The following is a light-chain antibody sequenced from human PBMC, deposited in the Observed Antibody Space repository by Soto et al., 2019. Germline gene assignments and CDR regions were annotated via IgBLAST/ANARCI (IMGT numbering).Light chain of an antibody. V-gene: IGKV3-11*01. CDR2: NAV. CDR3: QQGFNWPT. CDR1: QSVSSY. Sequence: ENVLTQSPATLSLSPGERATLSCRASQSVSSYFAWYQQKPGQAPRLVIYNAVNRATGIPARFSGSGSGTDFTLTISSLEPEDFAVYYCQQGFNWPTFGGGTKVEIK. J-gene: IGKJ4*01.